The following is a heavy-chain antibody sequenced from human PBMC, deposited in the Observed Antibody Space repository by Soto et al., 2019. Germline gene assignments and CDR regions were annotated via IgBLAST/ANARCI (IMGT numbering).Heavy chain of an antibody. CDR3: ARDPTSSSWAPYFQH. CDR2: ISYDGSNK. D-gene: IGHD6-13*01. V-gene: IGHV3-30-3*01. CDR1: GFTFSSYA. Sequence: GGSLRLSCAASGFTFSSYAMHWVRQAPGKGLEWVAVISYDGSNKYYADSVKGRFTISRDNSKNTLYLQMNSLRAEDTAVYYCARDPTSSSWAPYFQHWGQGTLVTVSS. J-gene: IGHJ1*01.